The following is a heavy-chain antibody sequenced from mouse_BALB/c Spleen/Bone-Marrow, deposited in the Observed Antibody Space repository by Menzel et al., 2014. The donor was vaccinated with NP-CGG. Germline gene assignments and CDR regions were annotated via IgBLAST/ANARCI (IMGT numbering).Heavy chain of an antibody. V-gene: IGHV14-1*02. CDR1: GFNITDYY. Sequence: EVQLKQSGAELVKPGALVKLSCKASGFNITDYYMHWVKQRPEKGLEWIGWIDPENGNTIYDPKFQGKASITADTSSNAAYLQLSSLAPEDPAFDDCAPEYCNYCDYWGQGTTLTVSS. D-gene: IGHD2-10*02. CDR3: APEYCNYCDY. CDR2: IDPENGNT. J-gene: IGHJ2*01.